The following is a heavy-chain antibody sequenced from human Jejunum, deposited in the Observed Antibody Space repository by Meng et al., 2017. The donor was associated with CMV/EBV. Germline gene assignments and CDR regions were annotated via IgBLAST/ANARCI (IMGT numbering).Heavy chain of an antibody. CDR3: ARSRFTKRSCHTGTFDY. CDR2: SSPTDST. D-gene: IGHD2-2*02. V-gene: IGHV4-4*01. CDR1: IRSNHW. Sequence: IRSNHWWAWVRQPPGKGLVWVAESSPTDSTTYNPSLRSRVTISSDQSQNQFSPKGTSVTGADTAVYSCARSRFTKRSCHTGTFDYWGPGTLVTVSS. J-gene: IGHJ4*02.